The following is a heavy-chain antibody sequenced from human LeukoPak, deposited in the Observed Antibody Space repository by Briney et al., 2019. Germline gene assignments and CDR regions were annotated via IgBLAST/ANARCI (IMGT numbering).Heavy chain of an antibody. V-gene: IGHV3-30*04. D-gene: IGHD1-26*01. J-gene: IGHJ4*02. CDR1: GFTFSSYV. Sequence: GGSLRLSCAASGFTFSSYVMHWVRQAPGKGLEWVAIISYDGSNEYYADSVKGRFTISRDNSKNSLYLQMNSLRAEDTAVYYCAKDEVGGHFEYWGQGTLVTVSS. CDR3: AKDEVGGHFEY. CDR2: ISYDGSNE.